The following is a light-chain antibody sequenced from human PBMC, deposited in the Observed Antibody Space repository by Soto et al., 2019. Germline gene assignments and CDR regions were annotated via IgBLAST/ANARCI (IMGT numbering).Light chain of an antibody. J-gene: IGKJ5*01. Sequence: EVVLTQSPATLSLSPGERATLSCRASQSVSTSLNWYQQKPGQAPRLLIYDASYRATGIPARFSGSGSGTDFTLEISRVETDDVGIYYCMQSTQLPPTFGQGTRLEIK. CDR2: DAS. V-gene: IGKV3-11*01. CDR3: MQSTQLPPT. CDR1: QSVSTS.